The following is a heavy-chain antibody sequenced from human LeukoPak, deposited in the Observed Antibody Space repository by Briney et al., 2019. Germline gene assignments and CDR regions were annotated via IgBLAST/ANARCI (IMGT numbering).Heavy chain of an antibody. CDR1: GVSISSGGYY. V-gene: IGHV4-61*08. J-gene: IGHJ4*02. Sequence: PSQTLSLTCTVSGVSISSGGYYWSWIRQPPGKGLEWIGYIYYSGSTNYNPSLKSRVTISVDTSKNQFSLKLSSVTAADTAVYYCASNYYGSGSLDYWGQGNLVTVSS. CDR2: IYYSGST. D-gene: IGHD3-10*01. CDR3: ASNYYGSGSLDY.